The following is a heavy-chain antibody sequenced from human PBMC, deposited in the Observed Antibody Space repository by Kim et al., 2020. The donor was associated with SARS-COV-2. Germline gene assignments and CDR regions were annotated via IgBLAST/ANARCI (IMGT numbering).Heavy chain of an antibody. J-gene: IGHJ6*02. CDR1: GYTFTSYD. V-gene: IGHV1-8*01. D-gene: IGHD5-12*01. Sequence: ASVKVSCKASGYTFTSYDINWVRQATGQGLEWMGWMNPNSGNTGYAQKFQGRVTMTRNTSISTAYMELSSLRSEDTAVYYCARGPFRFFRDGYNYPYYYGMDVWGQGTTVTISS. CDR3: ARGPFRFFRDGYNYPYYYGMDV. CDR2: MNPNSGNT.